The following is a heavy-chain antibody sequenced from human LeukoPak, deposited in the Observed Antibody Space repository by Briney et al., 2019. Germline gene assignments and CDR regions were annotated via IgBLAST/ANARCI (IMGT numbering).Heavy chain of an antibody. CDR2: IYYSGSA. J-gene: IGHJ6*03. D-gene: IGHD4-17*01. CDR1: GDSTTNSRYY. V-gene: IGHV4-39*01. CDR3: VRHRGTEAIRSYYYYYMDA. Sequence: SETLSLTCTVSGDSTTNSRYYWGWIRQPPGKGLDWIGSIYYSGSAYYNPSLKSRVTMSIDTSKNQFSLGLRSVTATDTAVYFCVRHRGTEAIRSYYYYYMDAWGKGTSVTVSS.